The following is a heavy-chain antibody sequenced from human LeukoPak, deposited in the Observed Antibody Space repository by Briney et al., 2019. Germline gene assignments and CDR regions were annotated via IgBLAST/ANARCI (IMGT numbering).Heavy chain of an antibody. CDR1: GGSISSYY. J-gene: IGHJ4*02. CDR2: IYYSGST. CDR3: ARHGGSYRHLDY. Sequence: PSETLSLTCTVSGGSISSYYWSWIRQPPGKGLEWIGYIYYSGSTNYNPSLKSRVTISVDTSKNQFSLKLSSVTAADTAVYYCARHGGSYRHLDYWGQGTLVTVSS. D-gene: IGHD1-26*01. V-gene: IGHV4-59*08.